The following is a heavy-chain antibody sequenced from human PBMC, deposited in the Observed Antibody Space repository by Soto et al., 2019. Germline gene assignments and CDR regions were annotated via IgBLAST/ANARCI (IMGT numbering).Heavy chain of an antibody. D-gene: IGHD1-7*01. CDR1: GCTFSSYG. Sequence: GGSMRVSSAAFGCTFSSYGMHWVRQAPGKGLVWVSRINSDGSSTYYADSVKGRFTISRDNAKNTLYLQMNSLRAEDTAVYYCARGARNYYYFDYWGQGTLVTVSS. J-gene: IGHJ4*02. CDR2: INSDGSST. CDR3: ARGARNYYYFDY. V-gene: IGHV3-74*01.